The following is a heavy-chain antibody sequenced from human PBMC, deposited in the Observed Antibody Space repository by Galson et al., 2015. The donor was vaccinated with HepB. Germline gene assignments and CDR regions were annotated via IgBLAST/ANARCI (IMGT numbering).Heavy chain of an antibody. V-gene: IGHV3-66*01. J-gene: IGHJ6*02. CDR2: IYTTGST. CDR1: NITVSSNY. CDR3: ARVQGAIMGYGMDV. Sequence: SLRLSCAASNITVSSNYMSWVRQAPGKGLEWVSLIYTTGSTYYADSVKGRFTMSRDNSKNTLYLQVNSLRAEDTAVYYCARVQGAIMGYGMDVWGQGTTVTVSS.